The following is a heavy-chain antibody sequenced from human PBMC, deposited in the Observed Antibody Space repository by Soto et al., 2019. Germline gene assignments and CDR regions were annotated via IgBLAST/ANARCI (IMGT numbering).Heavy chain of an antibody. CDR3: AKVKPRDCSSTSCYKYYYYGMDV. CDR2: ISYDGSNK. J-gene: IGHJ6*02. D-gene: IGHD2-2*02. V-gene: IGHV3-30*18. CDR1: GFTFSSYG. Sequence: QVQQVESGGGVVQPGRSLRLSCAASGFTFSSYGMHWVRQAPGKGLEWVAVISYDGSNKYYADSVKGRFTISRDNSKNTLYLQMNSLRAEDTAVYYCAKVKPRDCSSTSCYKYYYYGMDVWGQGTTVTVSS.